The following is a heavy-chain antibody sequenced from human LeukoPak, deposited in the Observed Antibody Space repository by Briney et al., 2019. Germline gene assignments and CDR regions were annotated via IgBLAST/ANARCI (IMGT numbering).Heavy chain of an antibody. CDR1: GFTFSSYA. V-gene: IGHV3-23*01. CDR3: AAEEYSSSTRPLDY. D-gene: IGHD6-6*01. Sequence: SGGSLRLSCAASGFTFSSYAMSWVRQAPGKRLEWVSAISGSGGSTYYADSVKGRFTISRDNSKNTLYLQMNSLRAEDTAVYYCAAEEYSSSTRPLDYWGQGTLVTVSS. CDR2: ISGSGGST. J-gene: IGHJ4*02.